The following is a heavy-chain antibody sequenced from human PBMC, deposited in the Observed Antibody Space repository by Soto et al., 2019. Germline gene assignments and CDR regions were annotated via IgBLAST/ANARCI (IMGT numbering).Heavy chain of an antibody. V-gene: IGHV1-2*04. Sequence: ASVKVSCKASGYTFTGYYMHWVRQAPGQGLEWMGWINPNSGGTNYAQKFQGWVTMTRDTSISTAYMELSRLRSDDTAVYYCARGPIGYDSLRTPSPRSAFDIWGQGTMVTFSS. J-gene: IGHJ3*02. CDR2: INPNSGGT. D-gene: IGHD5-12*01. CDR1: GYTFTGYY. CDR3: ARGPIGYDSLRTPSPRSAFDI.